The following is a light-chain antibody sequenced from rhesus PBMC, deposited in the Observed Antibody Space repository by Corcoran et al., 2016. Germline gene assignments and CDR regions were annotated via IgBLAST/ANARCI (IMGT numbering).Light chain of an antibody. Sequence: DIQITQSPSSLSASVGDTVTITCRASQGISSWLAWYQQTPGKAPKLLIYKASSLQSGVPSRFSGSGSGTDFTLTISSLQSEDFATYYCQQYSSRPLTFGGGTKVEIK. CDR1: QGISSW. CDR2: KAS. CDR3: QQYSSRPLT. V-gene: IGKV1-22*01. J-gene: IGKJ4*01.